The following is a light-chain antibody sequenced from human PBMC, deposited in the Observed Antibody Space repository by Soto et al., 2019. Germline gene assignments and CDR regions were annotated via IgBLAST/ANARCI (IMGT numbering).Light chain of an antibody. J-gene: IGKJ3*01. CDR3: LQKYFYPYT. CDR1: QGIRNE. V-gene: IGKV1-6*01. CDR2: AAS. Sequence: AIQMTQSPSSLSASVGDRVTITCRASQGIRNELDWFQQKPGKAPKLLIYAASNLQSGVPARFSGSGSGTDFTLTISSLQPEDFATYYCLQKYFYPYTVGPGTKVDIK.